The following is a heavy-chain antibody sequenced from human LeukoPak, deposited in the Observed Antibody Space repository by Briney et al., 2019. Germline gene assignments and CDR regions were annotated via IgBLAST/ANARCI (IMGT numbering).Heavy chain of an antibody. CDR3: ARTAGYSYGYYYYYYYMDV. V-gene: IGHV4-39*01. CDR2: IYYSGST. CDR1: GGSISSSSYY. J-gene: IGHJ6*03. Sequence: SKTLSLTCTVSGGSISSSSYYWGWIRQPPGKGLEWIGSIYYSGSTYYNPSLKSRVTISVDTSKNQFSLKLSSVTAADTAVYYCARTAGYSYGYYYYYYYMDVWGKGTTVTVSS. D-gene: IGHD5-18*01.